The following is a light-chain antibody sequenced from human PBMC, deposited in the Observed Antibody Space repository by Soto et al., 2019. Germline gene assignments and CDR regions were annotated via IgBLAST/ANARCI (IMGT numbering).Light chain of an antibody. CDR3: QQSYSTPYT. CDR2: AAS. CDR1: QSISSY. V-gene: IGKV1-39*01. Sequence: DIQMTQSPSSLSASVGDRVTITCRASQSISSYLNWYQQKPGKAPKLLIYAASSLQSGVPSRFSGSGSGTDFTLTINSLQPEDFATYYCQQSYSTPYTFGQWTNLEIK. J-gene: IGKJ2*01.